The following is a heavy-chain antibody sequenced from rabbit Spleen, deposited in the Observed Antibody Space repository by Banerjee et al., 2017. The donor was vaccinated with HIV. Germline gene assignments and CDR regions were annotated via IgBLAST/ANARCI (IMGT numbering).Heavy chain of an antibody. D-gene: IGHD6-1*01. V-gene: IGHV1S40*01. Sequence: QSLEESGGGLVKPGASLTLTCKASGFSFNSGYDMCWVRQAPGKGLEWIACIYAGSPDNSYSATWAKGRSTISKTSSTTVTLQMTSLTAADTATYFCARDINASDGRIRLDLWGQGTLVTVS. CDR1: GFSFNSGYD. J-gene: IGHJ3*01. CDR2: IYAGSPDNS. CDR3: ARDINASDGRIRLDL.